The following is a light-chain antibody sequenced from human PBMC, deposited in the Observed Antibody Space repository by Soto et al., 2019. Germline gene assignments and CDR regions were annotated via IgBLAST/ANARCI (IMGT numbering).Light chain of an antibody. J-gene: IGKJ1*01. CDR3: QQYNSYSST. Sequence: QITPSPSSPFASFGGRGTITFRASQGIRNDLGWYQQKPGKAPKLLIYDVSSLESGVPSRFSGSGSGTEFTLTISILQPDDFATYYCQQYNSYSSTFGHGTKVDIK. CDR2: DVS. V-gene: IGKV1-17*01. CDR1: QGIRND.